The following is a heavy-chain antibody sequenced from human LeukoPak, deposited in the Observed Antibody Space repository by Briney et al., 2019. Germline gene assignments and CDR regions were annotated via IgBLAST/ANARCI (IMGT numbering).Heavy chain of an antibody. D-gene: IGHD3-22*01. CDR1: GGSISTYY. CDR3: ARDKAEYYDSSGYLGY. CDR2: IYYSGNT. V-gene: IGHV4-59*01. Sequence: SETLSLTCTVSGGSISTYYWSWIRQPPGKGLEWIGYIYYSGNTNFNPALKSRVTMSVDTSKNQFSLKLSSVTAADTAVYYCARDKAEYYDSSGYLGYWGQGTLVTVSS. J-gene: IGHJ4*02.